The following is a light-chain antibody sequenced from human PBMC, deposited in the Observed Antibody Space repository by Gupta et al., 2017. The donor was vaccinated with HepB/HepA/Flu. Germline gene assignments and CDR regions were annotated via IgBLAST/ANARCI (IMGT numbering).Light chain of an antibody. V-gene: IGKV3-11*01. CDR1: QSISSY. CDR3: QQRSNWPWT. Sequence: EIVLTQSPATLSFSPGERATLSCRASQSISSYLVWYQQKPGQAPRRLIYDASNRATGIPARFSGSGSATDFTLTISSLEPEDFAVFYCQQRSNWPWTFGQGTKVEIK. J-gene: IGKJ1*01. CDR2: DAS.